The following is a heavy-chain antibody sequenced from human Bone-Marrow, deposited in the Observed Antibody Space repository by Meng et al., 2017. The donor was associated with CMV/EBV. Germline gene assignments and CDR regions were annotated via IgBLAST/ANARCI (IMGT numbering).Heavy chain of an antibody. V-gene: IGHV3-23*01. J-gene: IGHJ6*02. CDR3: AKREPEVPAAMSMDV. CDR1: GFTFSTYW. Sequence: GESLKISCAASGFTFSTYWMHWVRQAPGKGLDWVSGISSSGGSTYYADSVKGRFTISRDNSKNTLYLQMNSLRAEDTAVYYCAKREPEVPAAMSMDVWGQGTTVTVSS. D-gene: IGHD2-2*01. CDR2: ISSSGGST.